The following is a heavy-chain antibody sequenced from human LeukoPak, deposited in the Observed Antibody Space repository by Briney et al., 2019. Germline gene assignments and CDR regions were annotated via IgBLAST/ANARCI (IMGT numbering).Heavy chain of an antibody. V-gene: IGHV3-20*04. CDR1: GFTFDDYG. Sequence: GGSLRLSCAASGFTFDDYGMSWVRQGPGKGLEWVSGLNWNGESTDYADSVKGRFTISRDNARNSLYLQMNRLRVEDTAFYFCARGGRGYPGGWPPDSWGQGTLVTVSS. CDR3: ARGGRGYPGGWPPDS. CDR2: LNWNGEST. D-gene: IGHD6-19*01. J-gene: IGHJ5*01.